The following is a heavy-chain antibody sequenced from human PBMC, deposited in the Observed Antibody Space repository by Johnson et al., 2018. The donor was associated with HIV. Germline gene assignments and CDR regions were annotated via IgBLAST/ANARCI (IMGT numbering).Heavy chain of an antibody. V-gene: IGHV3-64*01. J-gene: IGHJ3*01. CDR1: GFTSEDYD. CDR3: ARGFLYSSSSL. CDR2: ISSNGGST. D-gene: IGHD6-13*01. Sequence: VQLVESGGGVVRPGGSLRLSCAASGFTSEDYDMNWVRQAPGKGLECVSAISSNGGSTYYANSVKGRFTISRDNSKNTLYLQMGSLRAEDMAVYYCARGFLYSSSSLWGQGTMVTVSS.